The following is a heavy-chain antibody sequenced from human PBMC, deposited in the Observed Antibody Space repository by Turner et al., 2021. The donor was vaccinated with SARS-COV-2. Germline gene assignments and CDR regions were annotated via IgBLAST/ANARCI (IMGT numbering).Heavy chain of an antibody. Sequence: QVQLQQWGAGLLKPSETLSLTCGVYGGSFSGYYWSWIRQPPGKGLEWIGEIYHSGSTNYTPSLKSRVTISVDTSKNQFSLKLSSVTAADTAVYYCARSWGGILTGYSFDPWGQGTLVTVSS. J-gene: IGHJ5*02. CDR2: IYHSGST. CDR1: GGSFSGYY. D-gene: IGHD3-9*01. CDR3: ARSWGGILTGYSFDP. V-gene: IGHV4-34*01.